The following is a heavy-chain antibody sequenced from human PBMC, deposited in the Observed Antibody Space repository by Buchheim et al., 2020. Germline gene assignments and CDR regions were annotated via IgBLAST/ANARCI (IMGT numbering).Heavy chain of an antibody. CDR3: ARGPALIVVVPAAMWGDYYYGMDV. CDR2: MNPNSGNT. D-gene: IGHD2-2*01. CDR1: GYTFTSYD. V-gene: IGHV1-8*01. J-gene: IGHJ6*02. Sequence: QVQLVQSGAEVKKPGASVKVSCKASGYTFTSYDINWVRQATGQGLEWMGWMNPNSGNTGYAQKFQGRVTMTRNTSISTAYMELSSLRSEDTAVYYCARGPALIVVVPAAMWGDYYYGMDVWGQGTT.